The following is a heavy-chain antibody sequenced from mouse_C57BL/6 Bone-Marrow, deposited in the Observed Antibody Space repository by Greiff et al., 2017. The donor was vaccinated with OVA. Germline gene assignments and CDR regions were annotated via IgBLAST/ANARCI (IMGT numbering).Heavy chain of an antibody. D-gene: IGHD1-1*01. Sequence: VQLQQSGPELVKPGASVKISCKASGYTFTDYYINWVKQRPGQGLEWIGWIFPGSGSTYYNEKFKGKATLTVDKSSSTAYMLLSSLTSEDSAVYFCALFITTVVEAMDYWGQGTSVTVSS. CDR2: IFPGSGST. J-gene: IGHJ4*01. V-gene: IGHV1-75*01. CDR1: GYTFTDYY. CDR3: ALFITTVVEAMDY.